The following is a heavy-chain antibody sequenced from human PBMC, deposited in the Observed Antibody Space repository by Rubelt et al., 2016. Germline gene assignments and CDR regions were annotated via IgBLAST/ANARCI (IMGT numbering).Heavy chain of an antibody. Sequence: SGFTLSSCSMNWVRQAPGKGLEWVSSISSSSSYIYYADSVKGRFTISRDNAKNSLYLQMNSLRAEDTAVYYCAIDDRAAGHYYYYGMDVWGQGTTVTVSS. CDR2: ISSSSSYI. CDR3: AIDDRAAGHYYYYGMDV. D-gene: IGHD6-13*01. CDR1: GFTLSSCS. J-gene: IGHJ6*02. V-gene: IGHV3-21*01.